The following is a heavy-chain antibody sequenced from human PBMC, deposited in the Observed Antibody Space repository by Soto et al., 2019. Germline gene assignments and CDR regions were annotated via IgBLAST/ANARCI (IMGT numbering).Heavy chain of an antibody. Sequence: GGSLRLSCAASGFTFSSFVMNWVRQAPGKGLEWVANIKQDGSEKYYVDSVKGRFTISRDNAKNSLYLQMNSLRAEDTAVYYCERDMSPSIAAPGYWGQGT. D-gene: IGHD6-13*01. J-gene: IGHJ4*02. CDR3: ERDMSPSIAAPGY. CDR1: GFTFSSFV. V-gene: IGHV3-7*03. CDR2: IKQDGSEK.